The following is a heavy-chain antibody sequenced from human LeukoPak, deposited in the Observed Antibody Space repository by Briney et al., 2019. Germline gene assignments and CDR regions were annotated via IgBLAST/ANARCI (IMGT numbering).Heavy chain of an antibody. CDR3: ARDQVVVAATPYYFDY. CDR1: GFTFSSYS. Sequence: PGGFLRLSCAASGFTFSSYSMNWVRQAPGKGLEWVSSISSSSSYIYYADSVKGRFTISRDNAKNSLYLQMNSLRAEDTAVYYCARDQVVVAATPYYFDYWGQGTLVTVSS. CDR2: ISSSSSYI. V-gene: IGHV3-21*01. D-gene: IGHD2-15*01. J-gene: IGHJ4*02.